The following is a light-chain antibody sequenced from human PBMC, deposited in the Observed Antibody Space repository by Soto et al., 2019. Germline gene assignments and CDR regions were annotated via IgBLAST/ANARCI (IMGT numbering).Light chain of an antibody. CDR2: GAS. CDR1: MRISNY. Sequence: GDRVTITCRAKMRISNYLNWYQQRPGKAPKLLISGASTLQSGVPSRFSGSGSGADFTLTTSSLQPDDSATYYCQQSHSTPLTFGGGTKLEIK. V-gene: IGKV1-39*01. CDR3: QQSHSTPLT. J-gene: IGKJ4*01.